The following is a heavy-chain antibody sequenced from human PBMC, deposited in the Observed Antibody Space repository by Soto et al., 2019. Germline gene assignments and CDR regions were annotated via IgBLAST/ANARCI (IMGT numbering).Heavy chain of an antibody. CDR3: AREWGYGSGKNWFDP. V-gene: IGHV1-3*05. CDR1: GYTFTSYA. J-gene: IGHJ5*02. CDR2: INAGNGNT. Sequence: QVQLVQSGAEEKKPGASVKVSCKASGYTFTSYAMHWVRQAPGQRLEWMGWINAGNGNTKYSQKFQGRVTITRDTSASKAYMELSSLRSEDTAVYYCAREWGYGSGKNWFDPWGQGTLVTVSS. D-gene: IGHD3-10*01.